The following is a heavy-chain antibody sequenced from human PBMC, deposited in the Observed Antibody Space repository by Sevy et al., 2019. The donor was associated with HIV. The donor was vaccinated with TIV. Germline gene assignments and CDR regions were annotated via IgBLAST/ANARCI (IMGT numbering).Heavy chain of an antibody. Sequence: GGSLRLSCAASGFTFSSYAMSWVRQAPGKGLEWVSAISGSGGSTYYADSVKGRFTISRDNSKNTLYLQMNSLRAEDTAVYYCAKDEVGGIAVAGTGYFDYWGQGTLVTVSS. CDR1: GFTFSSYA. CDR3: AKDEVGGIAVAGTGYFDY. V-gene: IGHV3-23*01. CDR2: ISGSGGST. D-gene: IGHD6-19*01. J-gene: IGHJ4*02.